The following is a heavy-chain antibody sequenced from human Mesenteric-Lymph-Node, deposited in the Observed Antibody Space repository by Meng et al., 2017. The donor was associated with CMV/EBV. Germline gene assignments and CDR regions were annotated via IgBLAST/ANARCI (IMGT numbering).Heavy chain of an antibody. CDR2: ISTSGSMI. D-gene: IGHD6-19*01. V-gene: IGHV3-48*03. CDR1: GFTFSSYE. J-gene: IGHJ4*02. CDR3: ARVRSSGWGPFDY. Sequence: GESLKISCAASGFTFSSYEMNWVRQAPGKGLEWLSYISTSGSMIFYADSVRGRFTISRDNAKNSLYLQMNSLRAEDTAVYYCARVRSSGWGPFDYWGQGTLVTVSS.